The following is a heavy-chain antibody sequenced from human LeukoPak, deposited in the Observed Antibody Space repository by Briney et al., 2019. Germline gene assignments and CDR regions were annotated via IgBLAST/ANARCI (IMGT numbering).Heavy chain of an antibody. J-gene: IGHJ6*03. V-gene: IGHV4-34*01. CDR1: GDSLSRYY. CDR3: ASVRHDPLEYYYYIDV. CDR2: ISASGSP. Sequence: PSETLSLTCAVSGDSLSRYYWTWIRQPPGKGLEWLGEISASGSPKYNPSLKSRATISVDTSKNQFSLRLTSVTAADTALYYCASVRHDPLEYYYYIDVWGKGTTVTVSS. D-gene: IGHD2/OR15-2a*01.